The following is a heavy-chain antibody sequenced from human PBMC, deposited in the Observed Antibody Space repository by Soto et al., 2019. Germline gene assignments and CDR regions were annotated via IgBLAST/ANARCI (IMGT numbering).Heavy chain of an antibody. J-gene: IGHJ4*02. CDR3: TKDQGASYFDS. D-gene: IGHD3-16*01. CDR1: GGSINSGAYY. CDR2: IHFSGST. Sequence: QVQLQESGPGLVKPSQTLSLTCTVSGGSINSGAYYWNWIRQHLGKGLEWIGYIHFSGSTYYNPSLKSQDALSADTSNTQCSPRLSSVTAADTADYYCTKDQGASYFDSWGEGALVTVSS. V-gene: IGHV4-31*01.